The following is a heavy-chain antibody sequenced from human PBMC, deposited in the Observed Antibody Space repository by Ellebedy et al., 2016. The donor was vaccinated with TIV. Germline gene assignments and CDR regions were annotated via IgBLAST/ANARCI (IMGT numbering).Heavy chain of an antibody. V-gene: IGHV3-23*01. CDR1: GFTFSSYA. CDR2: ISGSGGST. J-gene: IGHJ4*02. D-gene: IGHD3-10*01. Sequence: GESLKISCAASGFTFSSYAMTWVRQAPGKGLEWVSAISGSGGSTYYADSVKGRFTISRDNSKNTLYLQMNSLGAEDTALYYCAKGASGTYISDYWGQGTLVTVSS. CDR3: AKGASGTYISDY.